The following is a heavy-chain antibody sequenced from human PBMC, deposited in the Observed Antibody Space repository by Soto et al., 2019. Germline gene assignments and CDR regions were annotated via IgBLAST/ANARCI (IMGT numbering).Heavy chain of an antibody. Sequence: SETLSLTCAVFGGSISSGGYSWSWIRQPPGKGLEWIGYIYHSGSSHYNPSLKSRLTISVDRSKNQFTLQLTSVTVADTAIYYCATSYGNAWYTYWGQGTQVTVSS. V-gene: IGHV4-30-2*02. D-gene: IGHD6-13*01. CDR1: GGSISSGGYS. CDR3: ATSYGNAWYTY. J-gene: IGHJ4*02. CDR2: IYHSGSS.